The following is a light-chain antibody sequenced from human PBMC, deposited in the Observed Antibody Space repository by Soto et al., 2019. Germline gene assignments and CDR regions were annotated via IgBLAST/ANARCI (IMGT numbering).Light chain of an antibody. CDR3: HQRSNWWT. J-gene: IGKJ1*01. V-gene: IGKV3-11*01. Sequence: EIVLTQSPATLSLSPGERATLSCRASQSVSVYLAWYQQKPGQAPRLLISDASDRAAGVPARFSGSGSGTDFTLTISSLEPEDSAVYYCHQRSNWWTFGQGTKVDIK. CDR1: QSVSVY. CDR2: DAS.